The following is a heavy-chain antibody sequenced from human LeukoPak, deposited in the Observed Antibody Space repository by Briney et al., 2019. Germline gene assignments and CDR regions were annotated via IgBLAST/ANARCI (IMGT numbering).Heavy chain of an antibody. CDR3: ARGRSIVVVPAAMIGPGNNWFDP. Sequence: ASVKVSCKXSGYTFTSYDINWVRQATGQGLEWMGWMNPNSGNTGYAQKFQGRVTITRNTSISTAYVELSSLRSEDTAVYYCARGRSIVVVPAAMIGPGNNWFDPWGQGTLVTVSS. V-gene: IGHV1-8*03. J-gene: IGHJ5*02. D-gene: IGHD2-2*01. CDR2: MNPNSGNT. CDR1: GYTFTSYD.